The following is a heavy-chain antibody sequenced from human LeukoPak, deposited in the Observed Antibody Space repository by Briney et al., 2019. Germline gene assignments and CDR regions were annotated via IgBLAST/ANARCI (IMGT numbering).Heavy chain of an antibody. D-gene: IGHD6-13*01. V-gene: IGHV3-53*01. CDR1: GFTVSSNY. Sequence: GGSLRLSCAASGFTVSSNYMSWVRQAPGKGLEWVSVIYSGGSTYYADSVKGRFTISRDNSKNTLYLQMNSLRAEDTAVYYCARELWSSWYFYAFDIWGQGTMVTVSS. CDR2: IYSGGST. CDR3: ARELWSSWYFYAFDI. J-gene: IGHJ3*02.